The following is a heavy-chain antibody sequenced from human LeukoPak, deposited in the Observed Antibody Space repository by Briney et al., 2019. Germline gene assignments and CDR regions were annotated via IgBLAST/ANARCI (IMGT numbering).Heavy chain of an antibody. D-gene: IGHD1-26*01. CDR1: GGSISSYY. CDR3: ATNRAGTYDRPFDI. Sequence: SETLSFTCTVSGGSISSYYWSWIRQPPGKGLEWIGYIYYSGSTNYNPSLKSRVTISIDTSKNQFSLELSSVTATDTAVYFCATNRAGTYDRPFDIWGQGTMVTVSS. CDR2: IYYSGST. J-gene: IGHJ3*02. V-gene: IGHV4-59*08.